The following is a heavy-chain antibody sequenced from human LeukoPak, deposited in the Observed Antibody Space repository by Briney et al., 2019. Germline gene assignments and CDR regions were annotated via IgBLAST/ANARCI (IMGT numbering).Heavy chain of an antibody. Sequence: PSQTLSLTCTVSGGSISSGGYYWSWIRQHPGKGLEWIGYIYYSGSTYYNPSLKSRVTISVDTSKNQFSLKLSSVTAADTAVYYCAREPSVGDGYDNWGQGTLVTVSS. J-gene: IGHJ4*02. D-gene: IGHD5-24*01. CDR2: IYYSGST. V-gene: IGHV4-31*03. CDR3: AREPSVGDGYDN. CDR1: GGSISSGGYY.